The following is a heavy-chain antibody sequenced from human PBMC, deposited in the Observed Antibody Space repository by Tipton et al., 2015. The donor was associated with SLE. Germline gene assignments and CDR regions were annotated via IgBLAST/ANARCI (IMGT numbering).Heavy chain of an antibody. V-gene: IGHV1-3*04. D-gene: IGHD4-23*01. CDR2: INTGNGDT. CDR1: GYTFTSYL. Sequence: QSGPEVKGPGASVQVSCRASGYTFTSYLMHWVRQDPGQRLEWMGWINTGNGDTKYSQKFQGRVTLTRDISTRTASMELRSLRSDDTAVYFCARGAYGGNSGYDYWGQGTLVTVSS. J-gene: IGHJ4*02. CDR3: ARGAYGGNSGYDY.